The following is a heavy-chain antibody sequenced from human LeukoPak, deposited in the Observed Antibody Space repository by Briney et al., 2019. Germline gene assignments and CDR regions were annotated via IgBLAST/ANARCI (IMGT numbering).Heavy chain of an antibody. CDR2: IYYSGST. D-gene: IGHD6-19*01. J-gene: IGHJ4*02. Sequence: SETLYLTCTVSGGSISSYYWSWIRQPPGKGLEWIGYIYYSGSTNYNPSLKSRVTISVDTSKNQFSLKLSSVTAADTAVYYCARVLAVAGYYFDYWGQGTLVTVSS. CDR3: ARVLAVAGYYFDY. V-gene: IGHV4-59*01. CDR1: GGSISSYY.